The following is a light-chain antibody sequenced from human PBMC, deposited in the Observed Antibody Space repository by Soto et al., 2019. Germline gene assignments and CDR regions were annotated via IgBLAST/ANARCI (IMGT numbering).Light chain of an antibody. CDR1: QSINNS. CDR3: QQYYSFTWT. CDR2: KAS. Sequence: DIQMTQSPSTLSASVGDIVTITCGASQSINNSLAWLQQKPGTAPKLLIYKASILETGVPSRFSGSGSGTEFTLTISSLQPDDFATYYCQQYYSFTWTFGQGTKVEVK. J-gene: IGKJ1*01. V-gene: IGKV1-5*03.